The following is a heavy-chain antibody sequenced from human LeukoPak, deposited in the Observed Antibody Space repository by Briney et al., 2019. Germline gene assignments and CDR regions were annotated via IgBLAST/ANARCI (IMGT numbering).Heavy chain of an antibody. D-gene: IGHD3-22*01. CDR3: ARDYYDRSGYYYGGQFDY. Sequence: PGGSLRLSCAASGVTFSSNYMSWVRQAPGKGLEWVSVIYSGGSTYYADPVKGRVTISRDNSKNTLYLQMNSLRVEDTAVYYCARDYYDRSGYYYGGQFDYWGQGALVTVSS. CDR1: GVTFSSNY. V-gene: IGHV3-53*01. J-gene: IGHJ4*02. CDR2: IYSGGST.